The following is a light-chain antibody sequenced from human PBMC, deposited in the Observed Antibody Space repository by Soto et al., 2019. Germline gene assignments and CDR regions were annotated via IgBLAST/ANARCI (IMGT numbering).Light chain of an antibody. CDR3: CSYAGNYSYV. CDR2: LVS. J-gene: IGLJ1*01. CDR1: SSDVGGYNY. Sequence: QSALTQPRSVSGSPGQSVTISCTGTSSDVGGYNYVSWYQQHPGKAPKVMIYLVSKRPSGVPDRFSGSKSGNTASLTISGRQAEDEADYYCCSYAGNYSYVFGTGTKVTVL. V-gene: IGLV2-11*01.